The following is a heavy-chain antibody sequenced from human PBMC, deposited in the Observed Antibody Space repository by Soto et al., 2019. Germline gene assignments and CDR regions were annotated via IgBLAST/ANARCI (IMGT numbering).Heavy chain of an antibody. CDR1: GFTFSTYA. Sequence: EVQLLESGGGLVQPGGSLRLSCAGSGFTFSTYAMAWVRQAPGKALEWVSTISDSGSNTHYVDSVEGRFTISRDNSKSTVFLHMNSLRADDSAVYYCARDVGGSSFFDYWGQGTLVTVSS. J-gene: IGHJ4*02. V-gene: IGHV3-23*01. CDR2: ISDSGSNT. D-gene: IGHD1-26*01. CDR3: ARDVGGSSFFDY.